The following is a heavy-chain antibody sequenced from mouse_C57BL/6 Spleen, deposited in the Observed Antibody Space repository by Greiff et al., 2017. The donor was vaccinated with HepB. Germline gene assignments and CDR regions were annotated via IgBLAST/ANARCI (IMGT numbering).Heavy chain of an antibody. CDR3: ARDEGYSNYFDY. V-gene: IGHV3-6*01. Sequence: EVQRVESGPGLVKPSQSLSLTCSVPGYSITSGYYWNWIRQFPGNKLEWMGYISYDGSNNYNPSLKNRISITRDTSKNQFFLKLNSVTTEDTATYYCARDEGYSNYFDYWGQGTTLTVSS. CDR2: ISYDGSN. J-gene: IGHJ2*01. CDR1: GYSITSGYY. D-gene: IGHD2-5*01.